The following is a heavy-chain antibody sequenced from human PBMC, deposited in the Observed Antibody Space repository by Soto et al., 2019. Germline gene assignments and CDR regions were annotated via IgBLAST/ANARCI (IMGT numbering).Heavy chain of an antibody. Sequence: QVELVQSGPEVKKPGASVKVSCKTSGYTFTRFAIAWMRQAPGQGLEWMGWISTSKGNTNYAQKFQGRVTMTTDTPTSTAYMELRSLRSDDTALYYCATSSPASDFWGQGTLVTVSS. CDR2: ISTSKGNT. CDR3: ATSSPASDF. J-gene: IGHJ4*02. V-gene: IGHV1-18*01. CDR1: GYTFTRFA.